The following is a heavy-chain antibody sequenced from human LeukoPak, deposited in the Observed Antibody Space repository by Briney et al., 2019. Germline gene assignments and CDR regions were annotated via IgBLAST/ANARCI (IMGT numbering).Heavy chain of an antibody. CDR1: GGTFSSYT. CDR3: VVGEDYDFWSGYYFDY. D-gene: IGHD3-3*01. Sequence: ASVKVSCKASGGTFSSYTISWVRQAPGQGLEWMGRIIPILGIANHAQKFQGRVTITADKSTSTAYMELSSLRSEDTAVYYCVVGEDYDFWSGYYFDYWGQGTLVTVSS. CDR2: IIPILGIA. V-gene: IGHV1-69*02. J-gene: IGHJ4*02.